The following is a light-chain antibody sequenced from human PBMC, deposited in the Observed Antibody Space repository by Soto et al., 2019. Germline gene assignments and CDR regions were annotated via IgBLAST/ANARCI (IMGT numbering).Light chain of an antibody. CDR3: QQYNSYPWT. V-gene: IGKV1-5*03. J-gene: IGKJ1*01. CDR2: KAS. CDR1: QSITIW. Sequence: IQMTQSPSTLSASVGDRVTFTCRASQSITIWLAWYQQKPGKAPKLLIYKASTLEVGVPSRFSGSGSWTEFTVTISTLQPADFAPYYCQQYNSYPWTLGQGTKV.